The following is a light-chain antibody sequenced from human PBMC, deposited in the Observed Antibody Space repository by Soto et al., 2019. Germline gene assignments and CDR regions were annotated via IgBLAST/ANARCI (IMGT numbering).Light chain of an antibody. V-gene: IGLV2-11*01. Sequence: QPVLTQPASVSGSPGQSITISCTGTSSDVGRYNYVSWYQQHPGKAPKLMIYDVSKRPSGVPDRFSGSKSGNTASLTISGLQAEDEADYYCCSYAGSYTFVFGTGTKVTVL. J-gene: IGLJ1*01. CDR1: SSDVGRYNY. CDR3: CSYAGSYTFV. CDR2: DVS.